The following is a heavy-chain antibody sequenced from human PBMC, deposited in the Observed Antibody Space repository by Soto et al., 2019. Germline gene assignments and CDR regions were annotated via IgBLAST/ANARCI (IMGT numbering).Heavy chain of an antibody. V-gene: IGHV4-30-4*01. D-gene: IGHD4-17*01. CDR3: ARNNYGGNLEGYYIAH. CDR2: ISYSGTT. Sequence: QVQLQESGPGLVKPSQTLSLTCTVSGVSIHNGDYYWSWIRQPPGKGLEWIGYISYSGTTYYNPSLKSRVSIAAATSKSQFSLTLSSVTAADTAVYYCARNNYGGNLEGYYIAHWGQGTLVTVSS. J-gene: IGHJ4*02. CDR1: GVSIHNGDYY.